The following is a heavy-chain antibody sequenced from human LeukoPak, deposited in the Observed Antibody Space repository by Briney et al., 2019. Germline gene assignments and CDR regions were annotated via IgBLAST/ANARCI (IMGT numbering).Heavy chain of an antibody. CDR3: AKGVFVWDQRGGFHY. V-gene: IGHV3-30*02. D-gene: IGHD1-26*01. Sequence: TGGSLRLSCAASGFTFSSYGMHWVRQAPGKGLEWVAFIRYDGSNKYYADSVKGRFTISRDNSKNTLYLQMNSLRAEDTAVYYCAKGVFVWDQRGGFHYWGQGTLVTVSS. CDR2: IRYDGSNK. J-gene: IGHJ4*02. CDR1: GFTFSSYG.